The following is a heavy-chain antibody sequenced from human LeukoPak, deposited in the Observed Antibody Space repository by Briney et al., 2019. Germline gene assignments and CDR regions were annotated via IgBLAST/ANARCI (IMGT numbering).Heavy chain of an antibody. V-gene: IGHV4-39*01. D-gene: IGHD3-9*01. J-gene: IGHJ4*02. CDR1: GGSISSSSYY. Sequence: SETLSLTCTVSGGSISSSSYYWGWIRQPPGTGLEWIGTLYYSGSTYYNPSLKSRVTISVDTSKNQFSLKLSSVTAADTALYFRQRPAYDILTGYYYIDYWGQGTLVTVSS. CDR3: QRPAYDILTGYYYIDY. CDR2: LYYSGST.